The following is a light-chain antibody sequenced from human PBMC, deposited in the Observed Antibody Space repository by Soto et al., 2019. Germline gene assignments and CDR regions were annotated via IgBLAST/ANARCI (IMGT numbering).Light chain of an antibody. Sequence: EIELMQSPGTLSLSPVERATLFGMASQSVRSNLAWYQQKPGQAPRLLIYAASGLQSGFPSRFSGGGSGTDFTLSINSLEPEDFATYFCQQSFGAPWTFGQGTKVDIK. CDR2: AAS. J-gene: IGKJ1*01. V-gene: IGKV3-11*01. CDR3: QQSFGAPWT. CDR1: QSVRSN.